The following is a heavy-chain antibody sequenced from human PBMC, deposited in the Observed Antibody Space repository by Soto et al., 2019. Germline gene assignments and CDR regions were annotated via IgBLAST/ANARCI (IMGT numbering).Heavy chain of an antibody. V-gene: IGHV3-23*01. CDR1: GFTFSSYA. CDR3: AKAPVVGITMVRGKNYYYYYGMDV. CDR2: ISGSGGST. D-gene: IGHD3-10*01. Sequence: GSLRLSCAASGFTFSSYAMSWVRQAPGKGLEWVSAISGSGGSTYYADSVKGRFTISRDNSKNTLYLQMNSLRAEDTAVYYCAKAPVVGITMVRGKNYYYYYGMDVWGQGTTVTVSS. J-gene: IGHJ6*02.